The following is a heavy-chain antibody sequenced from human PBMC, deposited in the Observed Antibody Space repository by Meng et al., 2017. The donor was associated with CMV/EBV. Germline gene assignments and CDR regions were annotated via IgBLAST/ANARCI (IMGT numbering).Heavy chain of an antibody. CDR2: ITSSGRTK. V-gene: IGHV3-11*01. D-gene: IGHD1-1*01. Sequence: GGSLRLSCAASGFIFSDYYMSWIRQAPGKGLEWASYITSSGRTKYYADSVKGRFTISRDNAKNSLYLQMNSLRAEDTALYYCARDLPSDPSLDPIGLDYWGQGTLVTVSS. CDR1: GFIFSDYY. CDR3: ARDLPSDPSLDPIGLDY. J-gene: IGHJ4*02.